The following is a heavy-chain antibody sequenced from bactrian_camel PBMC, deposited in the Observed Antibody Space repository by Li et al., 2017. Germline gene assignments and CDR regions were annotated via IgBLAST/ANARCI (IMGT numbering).Heavy chain of an antibody. CDR1: GFTFSRHW. D-gene: IGHD5*01. CDR3: VQDIEGWGISSATFRS. CDR2: IGSGGGGST. V-gene: IGHV3S1*01. J-gene: IGHJ6*01. Sequence: HVQLVESGGGLVQPGGSLRLSCAASGFTFSRHWMYWVRQTPGKGLEWVSAIGSGGGGSTYYADSVKGRFTISRDNAKNMLYLQLSSLETEDTAMYYCVQDIEGWGISSATFRSWGQGTQVTVS.